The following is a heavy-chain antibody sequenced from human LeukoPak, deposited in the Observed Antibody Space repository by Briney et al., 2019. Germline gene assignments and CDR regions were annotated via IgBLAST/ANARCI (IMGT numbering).Heavy chain of an antibody. V-gene: IGHV3-23*01. CDR1: GFTFSTYA. J-gene: IGHJ4*02. CDR3: ARGVGATDTGVVDY. Sequence: GGSLRLSCGASGFTFSTYAMNWVRQSPGKGLEWVSAISGSGGSTYYADSVKGRFTVSRDNSKNTLYLQMSSLRAEDTAVYYCARGVGATDTGVVDYWGQGTLVTVSA. CDR2: ISGSGGST. D-gene: IGHD1-26*01.